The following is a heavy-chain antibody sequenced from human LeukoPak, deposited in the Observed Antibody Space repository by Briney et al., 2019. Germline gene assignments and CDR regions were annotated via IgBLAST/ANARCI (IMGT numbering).Heavy chain of an antibody. CDR1: GGSFSGYY. Sequence: PSETLSPTCAVYGGSFSGYYWSWIRQPPGKGLEWIGEINHSGSTNYNPSLKSRVTISVDTSKNQFSLKLSSVTAADTAVYYCARHGSGSYYNVIRSFWSNWFDPWGQGTLVTVSS. D-gene: IGHD3-10*01. V-gene: IGHV4-34*01. CDR3: ARHGSGSYYNVIRSFWSNWFDP. CDR2: INHSGST. J-gene: IGHJ5*02.